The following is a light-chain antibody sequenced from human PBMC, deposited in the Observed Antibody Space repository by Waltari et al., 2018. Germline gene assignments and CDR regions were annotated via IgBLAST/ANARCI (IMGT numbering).Light chain of an antibody. CDR2: RGD. V-gene: IGLV1-44*01. J-gene: IGLJ3*02. Sequence: QSVLTQPPSASGTPGQRVTISCSGSASTIGGNLVNWYQQLPGKAPKRLIYRGDLRRSWVPDRFSGSKSGTSASLAISGLQSEDEADYFCASWDDSLNGHWVFGGGTKVTVL. CDR1: ASTIGGNL. CDR3: ASWDDSLNGHWV.